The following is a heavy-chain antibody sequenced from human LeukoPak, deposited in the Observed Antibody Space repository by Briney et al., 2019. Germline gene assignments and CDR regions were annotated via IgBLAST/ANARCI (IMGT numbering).Heavy chain of an antibody. J-gene: IGHJ6*03. Sequence: GGSLRLSCAASGFTFSTSWMTWVRQAPGKGLEWVANINGDGSLNGHVASVKGRFTISRDNAKSSLYLQMNSLRAEDTAVYYCARDPYSGSYGDYYYYYMDVWGKGTTVTISS. CDR1: GFTFSTSW. CDR3: ARDPYSGSYGDYYYYYMDV. CDR2: INGDGSLN. D-gene: IGHD1-26*01. V-gene: IGHV3-7*01.